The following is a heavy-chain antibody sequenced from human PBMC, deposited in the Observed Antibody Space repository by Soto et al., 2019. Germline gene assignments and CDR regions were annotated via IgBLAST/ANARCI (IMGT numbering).Heavy chain of an antibody. J-gene: IGHJ4*02. CDR3: AKDLLGYGAVIDY. CDR2: ISWNSGSI. Sequence: SGGSLRLSCAASGFTFDDYAMHWVRQAPGKGLEWVSGISWNSGSIGYADSVKGRFTISRDNAKNSLYLQMNSLRAEDTALYYCAKDLLGYGAVIDYWGQGTLVTVSS. V-gene: IGHV3-9*01. D-gene: IGHD4-17*01. CDR1: GFTFDDYA.